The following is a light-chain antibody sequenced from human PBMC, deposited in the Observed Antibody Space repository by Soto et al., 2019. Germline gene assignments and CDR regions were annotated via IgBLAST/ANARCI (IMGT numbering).Light chain of an antibody. J-gene: IGKJ1*01. CDR2: AVS. Sequence: DIQMTQSPSSLSASVGDRVTIACRADQSIASYLNWYQQKPGKAPKLLISAVSSLQSGVPSRFSGRGYETEFTLTISSLQPEDFATYYCQQSYSSLRTFGQGTKVEI. CDR1: QSIASY. CDR3: QQSYSSLRT. V-gene: IGKV1-39*01.